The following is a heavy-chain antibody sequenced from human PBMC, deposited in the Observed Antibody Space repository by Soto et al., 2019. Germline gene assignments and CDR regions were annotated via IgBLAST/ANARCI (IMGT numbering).Heavy chain of an antibody. CDR3: ARRGDTWFDP. D-gene: IGHD5-18*01. Sequence: SETLSLTCDVSGGSISSGGYSWSWIRQPPGKVLEWIGYIYHSGSTYYSPSLKSRVTISVDRSKNQFSLKLSSVTAADTAVYFCARRGDTWFDPWGQGTLVTVSS. CDR2: IYHSGST. V-gene: IGHV4-30-2*01. J-gene: IGHJ5*02. CDR1: GGSISSGGYS.